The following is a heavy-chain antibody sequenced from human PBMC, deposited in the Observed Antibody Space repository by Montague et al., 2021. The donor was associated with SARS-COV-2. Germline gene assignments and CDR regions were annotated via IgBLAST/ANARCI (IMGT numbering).Heavy chain of an antibody. J-gene: IGHJ4*02. CDR2: IHYIGST. D-gene: IGHD6-13*01. CDR1: GGSISSFY. CDR3: VSGPLVLPYTDSWYDH. Sequence: SETLSLTCTVSGGSISSFYWTWIRQSPGKGLEWMGFIHYIGSTNYNPSLKRRISISVDPSKNQFSLKLRSVTAADTAVYYCVSGPLVLPYTDSWYDHWGQGTLVTVSS. V-gene: IGHV4-59*01.